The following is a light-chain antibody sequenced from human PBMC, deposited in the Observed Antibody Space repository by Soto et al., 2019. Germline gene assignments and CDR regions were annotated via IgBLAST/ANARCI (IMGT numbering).Light chain of an antibody. Sequence: EILMTQSPATLSVSPGETATLSCRASQSVGSAVAWYQHKPGQAPRLLIVGASIRATGVPGRFSGGGSGTEFTLTISSLQSEDFAVYYCQQYKNWPPLTFGGGTTVEIK. CDR1: QSVGSA. CDR2: GAS. V-gene: IGKV3-15*01. CDR3: QQYKNWPPLT. J-gene: IGKJ4*01.